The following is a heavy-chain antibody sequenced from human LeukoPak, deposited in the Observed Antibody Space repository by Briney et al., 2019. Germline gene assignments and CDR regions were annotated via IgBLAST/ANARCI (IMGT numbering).Heavy chain of an antibody. CDR3: ARGDTMIVVFRY. Sequence: SETLSLTCSVSDGSISSYYWSWIRQPPGKGLEWIGYIYYSGSTYYNPSLKSRVTISVDTSKNQFSLKLSSVTAADTAVYYCARGDTMIVVFRYWGQGTLVTVSS. J-gene: IGHJ4*02. V-gene: IGHV4-59*12. CDR2: IYYSGST. CDR1: DGSISSYY. D-gene: IGHD3-22*01.